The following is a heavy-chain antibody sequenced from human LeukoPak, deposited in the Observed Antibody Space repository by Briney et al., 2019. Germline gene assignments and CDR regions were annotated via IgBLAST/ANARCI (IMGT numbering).Heavy chain of an antibody. CDR3: ARDPRVSLSKRGYSYGPLDV. J-gene: IGHJ6*04. Sequence: PGGSLRLSCAASGFTFSGSGMHWVRQAPGKGLEWVAFIRYHGSDKFYADSVKGRFTISRDNAKNSLYLQMNSLRAEDTAVYYCARDPRVSLSKRGYSYGPLDVWGKGTTVTVSS. V-gene: IGHV3-30*02. CDR1: GFTFSGSG. CDR2: IRYHGSDK. D-gene: IGHD5-18*01.